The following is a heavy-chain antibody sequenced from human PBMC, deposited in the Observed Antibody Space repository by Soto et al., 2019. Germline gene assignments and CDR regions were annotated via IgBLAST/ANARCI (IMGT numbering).Heavy chain of an antibody. V-gene: IGHV3-11*06. CDR1: GFNFNDYY. D-gene: IGHD5-12*01. J-gene: IGHJ4*02. Sequence: QEHLVESGGGLVKPGGSLRLSCAASGFNFNDYYMSWIRQAPGKGLEYIAYISRLNHYNNYADSVNGRFTISIDNAKNSLQLQMSSLRSEDTDVYYCAILVWRRYFDSCGRGTLVTVSS. CDR3: AILVWRRYFDS. CDR2: ISRLNHYN.